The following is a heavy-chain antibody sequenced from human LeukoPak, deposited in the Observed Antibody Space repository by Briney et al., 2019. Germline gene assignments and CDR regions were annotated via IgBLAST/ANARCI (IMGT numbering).Heavy chain of an antibody. CDR3: ARGPRPVYYYGSGSYLPYYGMDV. V-gene: IGHV4-34*01. D-gene: IGHD3-10*01. CDR1: GGSFSGYY. J-gene: IGHJ6*02. CDR2: VNHSGST. Sequence: SESLSLTCAVYGGSFSGYYWSWIRPPPGKGRAWIGEVNHSGSTNYNPSLKRRVTISVDTSKNQFSLKLSSVTAADTAVYYCARGPRPVYYYGSGSYLPYYGMDVWGQGTTVTVSS.